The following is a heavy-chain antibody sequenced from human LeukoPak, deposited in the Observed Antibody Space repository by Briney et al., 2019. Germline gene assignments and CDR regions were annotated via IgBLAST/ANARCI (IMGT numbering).Heavy chain of an antibody. V-gene: IGHV4-34*01. CDR2: INHSGST. Sequence: SETLSLTCAVYGGSFSGYYWSWIRQPPGKGLEWIGEINHSGSTNYNPSLKSRVTISVDTSKNQFSLKLSSVTAADTAVYYCARHKYCSSTSCRHWYLDLWGRGTLVTVSS. CDR3: ARHKYCSSTSCRHWYLDL. CDR1: GGSFSGYY. D-gene: IGHD2-2*01. J-gene: IGHJ2*01.